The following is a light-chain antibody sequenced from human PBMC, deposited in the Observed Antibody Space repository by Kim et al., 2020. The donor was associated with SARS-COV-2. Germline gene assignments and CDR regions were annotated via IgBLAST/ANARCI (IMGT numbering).Light chain of an antibody. Sequence: DIQMTQSPSSLSASVGDRVTITCRASQGINNHLVWFQRKPEKAPKSLIYAASILQSGVPSRFSGSGSGTDFTLTITSLQPEDFAAYYCYQYESNPLTFGGGTKVDIK. V-gene: IGKV1-16*01. CDR1: QGINNH. CDR2: AAS. CDR3: YQYESNPLT. J-gene: IGKJ4*01.